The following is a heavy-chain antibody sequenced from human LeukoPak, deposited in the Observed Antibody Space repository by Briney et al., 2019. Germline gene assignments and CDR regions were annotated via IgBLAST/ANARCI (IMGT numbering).Heavy chain of an antibody. CDR3: ARDKIDGDSFFVY. CDR1: GFTFSRHG. Sequence: GGSLRLSCVASGFTFSRHGMNWVRQAPGKGLEWVANIKKDGSEKYYVDSVKGRFTISRDNAKNSVYLQMNSLSAEDTAVYYCARDKIDGDSFFVYWGQGTLVTVSS. D-gene: IGHD4-17*01. J-gene: IGHJ4*02. V-gene: IGHV3-7*01. CDR2: IKKDGSEK.